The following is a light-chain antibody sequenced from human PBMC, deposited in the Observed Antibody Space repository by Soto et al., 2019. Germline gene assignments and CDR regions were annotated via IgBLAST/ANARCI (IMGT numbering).Light chain of an antibody. CDR2: DVS. CDR3: CPYAGSYTWV. V-gene: IGLV2-11*01. CDR1: SSDVGGYNY. Sequence: QSVLTQPRSVSGSPGQSVTISCTGTSSDVGGYNYVSWYQQHPGKAPKLMIYDVSKRPSGVPDRFSGSKSGNTASLTISGLQDDDEADYYCCPYAGSYTWVFGTGTKLTVL. J-gene: IGLJ1*01.